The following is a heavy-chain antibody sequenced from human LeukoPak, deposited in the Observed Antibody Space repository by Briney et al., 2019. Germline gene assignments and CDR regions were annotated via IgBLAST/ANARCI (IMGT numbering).Heavy chain of an antibody. Sequence: GGSLRLSCEGSGFISNNYAMSWVRQAPGKRPEWVSGISASGSRTHYADSVKGRFIISRDSSKNMVFLQMNSLRVEDTALYFCAKDPNGDYIGGFDMWGRGTMVTVSS. CDR1: GFISNNYA. CDR2: ISASGSRT. D-gene: IGHD2-15*01. CDR3: AKDPNGDYIGGFDM. V-gene: IGHV3-23*01. J-gene: IGHJ3*02.